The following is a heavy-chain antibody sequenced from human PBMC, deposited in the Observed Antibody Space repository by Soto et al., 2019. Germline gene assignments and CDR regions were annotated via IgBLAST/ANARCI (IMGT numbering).Heavy chain of an antibody. V-gene: IGHV3-33*03. CDR3: AKDSISDRETFNFDS. Sequence: PGGSLRLSCTTSGFTLRNYGIHWIRQAPGKGLEWVAVSWANGINKNYADSVKGRFTVSRDTSQNAVYLQMNSLRAEDTAFYYCAKDSISDRETFNFDSWGQGTLVTVSS. J-gene: IGHJ4*02. CDR1: GFTLRNYG. CDR2: SWANGINK. D-gene: IGHD1-26*01.